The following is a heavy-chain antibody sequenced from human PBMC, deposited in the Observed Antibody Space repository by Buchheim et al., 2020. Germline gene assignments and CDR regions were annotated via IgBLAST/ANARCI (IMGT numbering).Heavy chain of an antibody. V-gene: IGHV3-30*18. CDR3: AKLLSGYDHNVDY. J-gene: IGHJ4*02. CDR2: ISYDGSNK. D-gene: IGHD5-12*01. Sequence: QVQLVESGGGLVQPGRSLRLSCAASGFTFSSYGMHWVRQAPGKGLEWVAVISYDGSNKYYADSVKGRFTISSDNSKNTLYLPMNSMRAEDTAVYYCAKLLSGYDHNVDYWGQGTL. CDR1: GFTFSSYG.